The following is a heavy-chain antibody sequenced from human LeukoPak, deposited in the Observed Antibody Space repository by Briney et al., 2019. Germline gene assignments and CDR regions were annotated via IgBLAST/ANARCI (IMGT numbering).Heavy chain of an antibody. V-gene: IGHV4-38-2*02. CDR1: GYSISSGYY. J-gene: IGHJ4*02. Sequence: SETLSLTCTVSGYSISSGYYWGWIRQPPGKGLEWIGTIFHSGSTYSNPSLKSRVTISIDTPNNQFSLKLSSVTAADTAVYYCATGVHGIAAAGDYYFDYWGQGTLVTVSS. CDR3: ATGVHGIAAAGDYYFDY. D-gene: IGHD6-13*01. CDR2: IFHSGST.